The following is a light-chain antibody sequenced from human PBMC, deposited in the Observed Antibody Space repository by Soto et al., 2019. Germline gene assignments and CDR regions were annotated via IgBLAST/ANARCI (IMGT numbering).Light chain of an antibody. Sequence: DIQMTQSPSSLSASVGDRVTITCRASQSIRNYLNWYQQKPGKAPKLLIYAASNLQSGVPSRFSGSGSGTDFSLTISSLQPEDLAIYLCQQSFNTPWTFGQGTKVDIK. CDR3: QQSFNTPWT. CDR1: QSIRNY. J-gene: IGKJ1*01. CDR2: AAS. V-gene: IGKV1-39*01.